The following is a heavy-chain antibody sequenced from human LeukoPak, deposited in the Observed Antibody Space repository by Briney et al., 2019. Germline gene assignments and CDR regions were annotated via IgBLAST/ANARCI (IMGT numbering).Heavy chain of an antibody. J-gene: IGHJ4*02. CDR3: AKDRVLVANTRLAGSYFDY. D-gene: IGHD5-12*01. CDR1: GFTFSSYG. Sequence: GGSLRLSCAASGFTFSSYGMPWVRQAPGKGLEWVAVISYDGSNKYYADSVKGRFTISRDNSKNTLYLQMNSLRAEDTAVYYCAKDRVLVANTRLAGSYFDYWGQGTLVTVSS. CDR2: ISYDGSNK. V-gene: IGHV3-30*18.